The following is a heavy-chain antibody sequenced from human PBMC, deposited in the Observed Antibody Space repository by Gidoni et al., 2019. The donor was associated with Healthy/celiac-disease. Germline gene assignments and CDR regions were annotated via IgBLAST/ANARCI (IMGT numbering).Heavy chain of an antibody. D-gene: IGHD1-26*01. CDR3: ARRGSDDFDY. CDR1: GGSISSSSYY. J-gene: IGHJ4*02. CDR2: IYYSGST. V-gene: IGHV4-39*01. Sequence: QLQLQESGPGLVKPSATLSLTCTVSGGSISSSSYYWGWIRQPPGKGLEWIGSIYYSGSTYYNPSLKSRVTISVDTSKNQFSLKLSSVTAADTAVYYCARRGSDDFDYWGQGTLVTVSS.